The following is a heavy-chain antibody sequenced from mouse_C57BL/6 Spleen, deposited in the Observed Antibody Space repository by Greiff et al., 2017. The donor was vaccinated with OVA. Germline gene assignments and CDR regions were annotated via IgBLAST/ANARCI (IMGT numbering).Heavy chain of an antibody. D-gene: IGHD2-3*01. Sequence: EVKLMESGPGLVKPSQSLSLTCSVSGYSITSGYYWNWIRQFPGNKLEWMGYISYDGSNNYNPTLKNRISITRDTSKNQCYLKLSSVTTEDTATYYCAREGLLPTDYGGQDTTLTGSS. CDR3: AREGLLPTDY. CDR2: ISYDGSN. CDR1: GYSITSGYY. J-gene: IGHJ2*01. V-gene: IGHV3-6*01.